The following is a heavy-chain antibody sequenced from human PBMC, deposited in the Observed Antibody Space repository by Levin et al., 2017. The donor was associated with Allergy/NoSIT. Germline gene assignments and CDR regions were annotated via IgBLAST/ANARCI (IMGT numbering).Heavy chain of an antibody. J-gene: IGHJ4*02. CDR1: GFAFEDFA. CDR3: TDGRYYDFWSGYFRY. Sequence: GGSLRLSCVVSGFAFEDFAMHWVRQAPGKGLEWVSGVSWNSGTIAYADSVKGRFTISRDNANYSLYLQMDSLRTEDTAFYYCTDGRYYDFWSGYFRYWSQGSLVTVSS. D-gene: IGHD3-3*01. V-gene: IGHV3-9*01. CDR2: VSWNSGTI.